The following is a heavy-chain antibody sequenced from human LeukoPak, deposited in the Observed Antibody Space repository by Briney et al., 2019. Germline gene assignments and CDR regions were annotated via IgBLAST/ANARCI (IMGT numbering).Heavy chain of an antibody. CDR2: ISAYNGNT. V-gene: IGHV1-18*01. J-gene: IGHJ4*02. Sequence: GASVKVSCKASGYTFTSYGISWVRQAPGQGLEWMGWISAYNGNTNYAQKLQGRVTMTTDTSTSTAYMELRSLRSDDTAVYYCARASGAAYYYDSSGYTIDYWSQGTLVTVSS. CDR3: ARASGAAYYYDSSGYTIDY. CDR1: GYTFTSYG. D-gene: IGHD3-22*01.